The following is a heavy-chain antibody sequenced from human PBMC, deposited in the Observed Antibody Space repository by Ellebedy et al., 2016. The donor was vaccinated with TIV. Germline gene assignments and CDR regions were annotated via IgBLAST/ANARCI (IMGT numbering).Heavy chain of an antibody. J-gene: IGHJ4*02. D-gene: IGHD6-19*01. CDR3: ARAEVAGTFDY. CDR2: INPSGGST. CDR1: GYTFTSYY. Sequence: ASVKVSCXASGYTFTSYYMHWVRQAPGQGLEWMGIINPSGGSTSYAQKFQGRVTMTRDTSTSTVYMELSSLRSEDTAVYYCARAEVAGTFDYWGQGTLVTVSS. V-gene: IGHV1-46*01.